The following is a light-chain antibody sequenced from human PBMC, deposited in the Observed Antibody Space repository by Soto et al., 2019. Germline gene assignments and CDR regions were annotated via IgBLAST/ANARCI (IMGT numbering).Light chain of an antibody. CDR1: QSVSSN. CDR3: QQYNDWRWT. CDR2: GAS. V-gene: IGKV3-15*01. J-gene: IGKJ1*01. Sequence: EIVMTQSPATLSVSPGERATLSCRASQSVSSNLAWYQQKPGQSPRLLIYGASTRATGIPARFSGSGSGTEFTLTFSSLQSEDFAVYYCQQYNDWRWTFGQGTKVELK.